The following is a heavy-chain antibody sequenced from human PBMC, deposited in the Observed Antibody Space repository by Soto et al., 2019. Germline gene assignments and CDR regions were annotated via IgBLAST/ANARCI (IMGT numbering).Heavy chain of an antibody. CDR2: MYYNENT. CDR3: ARLQIYDSRAAPTPIFHP. CDR1: GGSFTSTNYF. V-gene: IGHV4-39*02. J-gene: IGHJ1*01. Sequence: SETLSLTCTVSGGSFTSTNYFWGWIRQPPGKGLEWIGYMYYNENTFYSPSLKSRVTMSVDTSKRHFSLDLSSVTAADTAMYYCARLQIYDSRAAPTPIFHPWGLGAMVTVSS. D-gene: IGHD3-22*01.